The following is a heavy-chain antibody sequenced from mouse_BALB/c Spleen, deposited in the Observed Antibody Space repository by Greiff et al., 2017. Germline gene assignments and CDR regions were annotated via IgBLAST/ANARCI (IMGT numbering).Heavy chain of an antibody. V-gene: IGHV3-2*02. CDR3: ARSLYYYAMDY. J-gene: IGHJ4*01. CDR2: ISYSGST. Sequence: EVKLVESGPGLVKPSQSLSLTCTVTGYSITSDYAWNWIRQFPGNKLEWMGYISYSGSTSYNPSLKSRISITRDTSKNQFFLQLNSVTTEDTATYYCARSLYYYAMDYWGQGTSVTVSS. CDR1: GYSITSDYA.